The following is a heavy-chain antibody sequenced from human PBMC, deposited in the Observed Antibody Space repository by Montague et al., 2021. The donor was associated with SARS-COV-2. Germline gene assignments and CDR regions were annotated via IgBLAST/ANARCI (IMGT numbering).Heavy chain of an antibody. Sequence: SETLSLTCSVSGGSISSYYWSWIRQSPGKGLEWIGYIFHSGTTDYNPSLKSRVTISVDMSENQFSLQLNSVTAADSAVYYCARTEYNWNDWFDPWGQGTLVTVSS. CDR1: GGSISSYY. D-gene: IGHD1-20*01. CDR3: ARTEYNWNDWFDP. J-gene: IGHJ5*02. CDR2: IFHSGTT. V-gene: IGHV4-59*13.